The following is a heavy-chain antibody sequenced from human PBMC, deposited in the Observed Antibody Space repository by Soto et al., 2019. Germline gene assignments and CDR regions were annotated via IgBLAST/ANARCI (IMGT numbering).Heavy chain of an antibody. D-gene: IGHD1-26*01. Sequence: PSQTLSLPFAIFGDSVSNNGATWNCIRQCPSRGLEWLGRAYYRSRWHYDYATSVRSRITINPDTSKNQFSLQLSSVTPEDTAVYYCARDPPDFNSGFDSWGQGSLVTVSS. J-gene: IGHJ4*02. CDR1: GDSVSNNGAT. CDR3: ARDPPDFNSGFDS. CDR2: AYYRSRWHY. V-gene: IGHV6-1*01.